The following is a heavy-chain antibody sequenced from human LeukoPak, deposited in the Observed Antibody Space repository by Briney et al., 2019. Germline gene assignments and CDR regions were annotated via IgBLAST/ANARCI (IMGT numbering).Heavy chain of an antibody. V-gene: IGHV1-24*01. CDR2: FDPEDGET. CDR1: GYTLTELS. Sequence: ASVKVSCKVSGYTLTELSMHWVRQARGKGLEWMGGFDPEDGETIYAQKFQGRVTMTEDTSTDTAYMELSSLRSEDTAVYYCATHDILTGYYPGFGYWGQGTLVTVSS. CDR3: ATHDILTGYYPGFGY. J-gene: IGHJ4*02. D-gene: IGHD3-9*01.